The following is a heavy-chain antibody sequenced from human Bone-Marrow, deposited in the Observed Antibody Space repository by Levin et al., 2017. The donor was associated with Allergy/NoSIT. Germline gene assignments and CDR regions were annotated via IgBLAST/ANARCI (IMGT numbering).Heavy chain of an antibody. CDR2: IYYSGST. Sequence: SQTLSLTCTVSGGSISSGDYYWSWIRQPPGKGLEWIGYIYYSGSTYYNPSLKSRVTISVDTSKNQFSLKLSSVTAADTAVYYCARDRITIFGVGHYYYYGMDVWGQGTTVTVSS. CDR3: ARDRITIFGVGHYYYYGMDV. J-gene: IGHJ6*02. D-gene: IGHD3-3*01. CDR1: GGSISSGDYY. V-gene: IGHV4-30-4*01.